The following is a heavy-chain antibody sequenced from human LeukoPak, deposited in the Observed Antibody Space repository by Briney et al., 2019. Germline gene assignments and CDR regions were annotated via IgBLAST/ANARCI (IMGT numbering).Heavy chain of an antibody. D-gene: IGHD2-2*01. CDR1: GYSFTSYW. CDR3: ARPLQLPRDAFDI. V-gene: IGHV5-51*01. J-gene: IGHJ3*02. Sequence: GASLKISCNGSGYSFTSYWIGWGRQMPGKGLEWMGIIYPGDSDTRYSPSFQGQVTISADKSISTAYLQWSSLKASDTAMYCCARPLQLPRDAFDIWGQGTMVTVSS. CDR2: IYPGDSDT.